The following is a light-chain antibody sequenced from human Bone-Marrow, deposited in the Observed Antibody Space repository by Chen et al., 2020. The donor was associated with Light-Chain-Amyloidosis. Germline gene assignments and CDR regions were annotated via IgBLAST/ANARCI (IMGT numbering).Light chain of an antibody. Sequence: SYVPPPPCSVSVAPGQTATIACGGNNIGSTSVHWYQQTPGQAPLLVVYDDSDRPSGIPERLSGSNSGNTATLTSSRVEAGDEADYYCQVWDRSSDRPVFGGGTKLTVL. CDR3: QVWDRSSDRPV. CDR2: DDS. CDR1: NIGSTS. V-gene: IGLV3-21*02. J-gene: IGLJ3*02.